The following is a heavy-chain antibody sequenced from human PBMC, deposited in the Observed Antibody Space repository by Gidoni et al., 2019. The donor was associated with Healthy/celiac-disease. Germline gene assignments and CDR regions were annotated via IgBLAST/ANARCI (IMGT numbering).Heavy chain of an antibody. CDR2: INHSGST. J-gene: IGHJ4*02. D-gene: IGHD6-13*01. CDR3: ARAAGNMGY. CDR1: GGSFSGYY. V-gene: IGHV4-34*01. Sequence: QSQLQQWGAGLLKPTETLSLTCAVHGGSFSGYYWTWIRQPPGTGLEWIGEINHSGSTNYNPSLRSRVTISVDTSKNQFSLKLSSVTAADTAVYYCARAAGNMGYWGQGTLVTVSS.